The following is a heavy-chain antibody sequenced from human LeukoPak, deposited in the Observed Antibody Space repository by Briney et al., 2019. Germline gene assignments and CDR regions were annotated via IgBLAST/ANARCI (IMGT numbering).Heavy chain of an antibody. D-gene: IGHD1-26*01. V-gene: IGHV4-4*02. CDR3: ARRAHSRLNMDV. CDR2: INHSGST. CDR1: GASISRPYW. J-gene: IGHJ6*03. Sequence: PSGTLSLTCGVSGASISRPYWWSWVRQPPGKGLEWIGEINHSGSTNYNPSLKSRVTISVDTSKNQFSLKLSSVTAADTAVYYCARRAHSRLNMDVWGKGTTVTISS.